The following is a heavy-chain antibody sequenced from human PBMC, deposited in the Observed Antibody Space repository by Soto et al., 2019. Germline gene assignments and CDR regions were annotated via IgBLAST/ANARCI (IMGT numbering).Heavy chain of an antibody. D-gene: IGHD1-26*01. CDR1: GFTFSSYS. J-gene: IGHJ3*02. V-gene: IGHV3-48*02. Sequence: SGGSLRLSCAASGFTFSSYSMNWVRQAPGKGLEWVSYISSSSSTIYYADSVKGRFTISRDNAKNSLYLQMNSLRDEDTAVYYCAREMKGAIWSIGDAFDIWGQGTMVTVSS. CDR3: AREMKGAIWSIGDAFDI. CDR2: ISSSSSTI.